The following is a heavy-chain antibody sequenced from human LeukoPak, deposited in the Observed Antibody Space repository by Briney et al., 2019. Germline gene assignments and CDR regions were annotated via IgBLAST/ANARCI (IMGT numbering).Heavy chain of an antibody. CDR1: GYTFTSYD. V-gene: IGHV1-8*03. D-gene: IGHD6-19*01. CDR3: ARGLDGLGAFDI. CDR2: MNPNSGNT. J-gene: IGHJ3*02. Sequence: ASVKVSCKASGYTFTSYDINWVRQATGQGLEWMGWMNPNSGNTGYAQKFQGRVTITRNTSISTAYMELSSLRSEDTAVYYCARGLDGLGAFDIWGQGTMVTVSS.